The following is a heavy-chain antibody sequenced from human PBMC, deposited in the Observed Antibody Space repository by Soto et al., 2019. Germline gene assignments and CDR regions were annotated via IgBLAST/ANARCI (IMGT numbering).Heavy chain of an antibody. CDR1: GGSISSDY. V-gene: IGHV4-59*01. D-gene: IGHD2-2*01. CDR2: TYYIGNT. Sequence: SETLSLTCTVSGGSISSDYWSWSRQSPGKGLQWIGYTYYIGNTNYNPSLESRVTISLDRSKNQFFLKMTSVTAADTAVYYCSRDHPHIVVVPAATLYNWFDPWGREPWSPSPQ. CDR3: SRDHPHIVVVPAATLYNWFDP. J-gene: IGHJ5*02.